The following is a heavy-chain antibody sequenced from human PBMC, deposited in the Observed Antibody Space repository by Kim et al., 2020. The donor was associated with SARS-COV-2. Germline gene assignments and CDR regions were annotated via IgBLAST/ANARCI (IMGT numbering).Heavy chain of an antibody. V-gene: IGHV3-23*01. D-gene: IGHD1-26*01. CDR3: AKALRGATTYGVLGY. Sequence: ASVKVRFTVSRDNSKNTLYRQRNSLRAEDTAVYYCAKALRGATTYGVLGYWGQGTLVTVSS. J-gene: IGHJ4*02.